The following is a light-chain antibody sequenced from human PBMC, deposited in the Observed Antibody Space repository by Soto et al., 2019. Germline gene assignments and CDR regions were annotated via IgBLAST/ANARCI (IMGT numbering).Light chain of an antibody. CDR2: GAS. CDR3: QQYNNWPPIT. Sequence: VLTLSTTTLSLSPGERATLSCRASQSVSSNVAWYQQKPGQAPRLLIYGASTRATGIPARFSGSGSGTEFTLTISSLQPEEFAVYYCQQYNNWPPITFGGGTMADIK. CDR1: QSVSSN. J-gene: IGKJ4*01. V-gene: IGKV3-15*01.